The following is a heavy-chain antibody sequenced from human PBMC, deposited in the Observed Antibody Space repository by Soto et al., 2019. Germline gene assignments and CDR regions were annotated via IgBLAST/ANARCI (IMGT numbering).Heavy chain of an antibody. CDR1: GYTFTSYG. V-gene: IGHV1-18*04. J-gene: IGHJ5*02. CDR3: VTITTVDCLISYP. D-gene: IGHD1-1*01. Sequence: VASVNFSCKATGYTFTSYGISWVRQDPGQGLEWMGWISAYNGNTNYAQNLQGRGTMTTAPSTSPAYIERSSLNPYDSALNSCVTITTVDCLISYPWWQGTL. CDR2: ISAYNGNT.